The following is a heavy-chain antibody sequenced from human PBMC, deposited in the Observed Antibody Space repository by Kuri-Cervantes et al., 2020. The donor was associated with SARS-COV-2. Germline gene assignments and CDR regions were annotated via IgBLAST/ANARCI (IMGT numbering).Heavy chain of an antibody. CDR1: GFTFSSYG. CDR3: AKSSGTADGGFDP. Sequence: LTCAASGFTFSSYGMHWVRQAPGKGLEWVAVISYDGSNKYYADSVKGRFTISRDNSKNTPYLQMNSLRAEDTAVYYCAKSSGTADGGFDPWGQGTLVTVSS. CDR2: ISYDGSNK. D-gene: IGHD6-19*01. J-gene: IGHJ5*02. V-gene: IGHV3-30*18.